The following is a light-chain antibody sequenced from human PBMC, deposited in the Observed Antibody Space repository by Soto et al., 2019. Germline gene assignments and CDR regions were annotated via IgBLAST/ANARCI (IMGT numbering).Light chain of an antibody. Sequence: EIVMTQSPATLSMSPGERATLSCRASQRVSSNLAWYQRKPGQAPRLLIYDASNRATGIPARFSGSGSGTDFTLTISSLEPEDFAVYYCHQRSNWPPTFGQGTKVDIK. CDR3: HQRSNWPPT. CDR1: QRVSSN. J-gene: IGKJ1*01. CDR2: DAS. V-gene: IGKV3-11*01.